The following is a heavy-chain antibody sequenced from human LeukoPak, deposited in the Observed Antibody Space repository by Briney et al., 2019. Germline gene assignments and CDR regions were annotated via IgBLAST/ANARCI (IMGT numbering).Heavy chain of an antibody. D-gene: IGHD5-12*01. Sequence: ASVKVSCKASGYTFTGYYMHWVRQAPGQGLEWMGWINPNSGGTNYAQKFQGRVTMTRDTSISTAYMELSRLRSDDTAVYYCARVRAGEIFVATTPLLDYWGQGTLVTVSS. J-gene: IGHJ4*02. V-gene: IGHV1-2*02. CDR3: ARVRAGEIFVATTPLLDY. CDR1: GYTFTGYY. CDR2: INPNSGGT.